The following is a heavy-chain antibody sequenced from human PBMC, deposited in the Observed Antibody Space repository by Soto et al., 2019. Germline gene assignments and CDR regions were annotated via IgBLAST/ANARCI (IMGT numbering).Heavy chain of an antibody. V-gene: IGHV4-39*02. Sequence: SETLSLTCTVSSAPVSSSTYTWGWIRQPPGKGQECIGSIYYSGSTYYNPSLNSRVTVSVDTSKNQFSLKVTSVTAADTAVYYCARDRHYYDSRGYYEANYGMDVWGQGTTVTVSS. CDR2: IYYSGST. CDR3: ARDRHYYDSRGYYEANYGMDV. CDR1: SAPVSSSTYT. J-gene: IGHJ6*02. D-gene: IGHD3-22*01.